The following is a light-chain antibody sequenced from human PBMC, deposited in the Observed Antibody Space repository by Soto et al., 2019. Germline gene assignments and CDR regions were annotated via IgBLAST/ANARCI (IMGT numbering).Light chain of an antibody. CDR2: DAS. V-gene: IGKV1-5*01. CDR3: QQYNSYSPF. Sequence: DIQMTQSPSTLSASVGDRVTITCRASQSISSWLAWYQQKPGKAPKLLIYDASSLESGVPSRFSGSGSGTDFTLTISSLQPDDFATYYCQQYNSYSPFFGQGTKLEIK. CDR1: QSISSW. J-gene: IGKJ2*01.